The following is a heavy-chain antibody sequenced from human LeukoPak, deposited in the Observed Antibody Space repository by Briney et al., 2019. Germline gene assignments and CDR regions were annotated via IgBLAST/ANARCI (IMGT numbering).Heavy chain of an antibody. CDR3: ARDRGYSGSYYDC. CDR1: GFTFSSYS. D-gene: IGHD1-26*01. V-gene: IGHV3-48*04. Sequence: PGGSLRLSCAASGFTFSSYSMNWVRQAPGKGLEWVSYISSSSSTIYYADSVKGRFTISRDNAKNSLYLQMNSLRAEDTAVYYCARDRGYSGSYYDCWGQGTLVTVSS. J-gene: IGHJ4*02. CDR2: ISSSSSTI.